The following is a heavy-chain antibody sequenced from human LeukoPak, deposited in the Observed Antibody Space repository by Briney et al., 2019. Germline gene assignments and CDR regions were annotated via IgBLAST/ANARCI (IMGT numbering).Heavy chain of an antibody. CDR2: IKEDGSAK. CDR1: GFTFSSSW. CDR3: VRDRGWLQFDY. Sequence: PGGSLRLSCAASGFTFSSSWMTWVRQAPGEGLEWVGDIKEDGSAKHYVDSVKGRSTIARDNAKNSLYLQMNSLRAEDTAVYYCVRDRGWLQFDYWGQGTLVTVSS. V-gene: IGHV3-7*04. D-gene: IGHD5-24*01. J-gene: IGHJ4*02.